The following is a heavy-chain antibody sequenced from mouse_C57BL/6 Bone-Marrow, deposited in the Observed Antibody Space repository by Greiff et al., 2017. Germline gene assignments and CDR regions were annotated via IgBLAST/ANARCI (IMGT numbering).Heavy chain of an antibody. D-gene: IGHD2-4*01. CDR2: INPNYGTT. CDR1: GNPFTDTN. V-gene: IGHV1-39*01. Sequence: EVQLQQSEPGLVRPGASVKISCKASGNPFTDTNMNWVKQRNGKSLEWIGVINPNYGTTSYNQKFKGKATLTVDQSSSTAYMQLNSLTSEDSAVYYCARGYDYDYAMDYWGQGTSVTVSS. CDR3: ARGYDYDYAMDY. J-gene: IGHJ4*01.